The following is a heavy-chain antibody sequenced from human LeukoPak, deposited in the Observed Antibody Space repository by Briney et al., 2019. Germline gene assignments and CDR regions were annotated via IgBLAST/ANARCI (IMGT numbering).Heavy chain of an antibody. V-gene: IGHV3-7*01. CDR1: GFTFSSYS. Sequence: GGSLRLSCTASGFTFSSYSMNWVRQAPGKGLEWVANIKQDGSEKYYVDSVKGRFTISRDNAKNSLYLQMNSLRAEDTAVYYCARVAVTTVADFDYWGQGTLVTVSS. CDR2: IKQDGSEK. D-gene: IGHD4-23*01. CDR3: ARVAVTTVADFDY. J-gene: IGHJ4*02.